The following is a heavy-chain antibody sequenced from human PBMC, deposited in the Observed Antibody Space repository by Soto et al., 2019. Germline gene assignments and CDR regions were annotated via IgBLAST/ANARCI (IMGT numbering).Heavy chain of an antibody. J-gene: IGHJ4*02. CDR2: IYYSGST. CDR3: ARDLGGGMTLDF. Sequence: PSETLSLTCTVSGGSISSGDYYWSWIRQPPGKGLEWIGYIYYSGSTYYNPSLKSRVTISVDTSKNQFSLKLSSVTAADTAVYYCARDLGGGMTLDFWGQGTLVTVS. V-gene: IGHV4-30-4*01. CDR1: GGSISSGDYY. D-gene: IGHD3-16*01.